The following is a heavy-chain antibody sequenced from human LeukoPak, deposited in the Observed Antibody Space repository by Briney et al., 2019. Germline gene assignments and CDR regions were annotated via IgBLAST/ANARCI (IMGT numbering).Heavy chain of an antibody. CDR3: VRDAGTRLKYSYGYGDY. V-gene: IGHV3-48*03. Sequence: PGGSLRLSCAASGFTFSSYEMNWVRQAPGKGLEWVSYISSSDSTIYYADSVKGRFTISRDNAKNSLYLQMNSLRAEDTAVYYCVRDAGTRLKYSYGYGDYWGQGSLVTVSS. CDR2: ISSSDSTI. J-gene: IGHJ4*02. CDR1: GFTFSSYE. D-gene: IGHD5-18*01.